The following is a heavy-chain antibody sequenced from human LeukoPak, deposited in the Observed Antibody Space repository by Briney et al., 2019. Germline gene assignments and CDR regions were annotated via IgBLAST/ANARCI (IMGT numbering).Heavy chain of an antibody. CDR3: ARDGYSSGWYDY. J-gene: IGHJ4*02. Sequence: PGGSLRLSCGASGFTFSNYWMSWVRQAPGKGLEWVSVIYSGGSTYYADSVKGRFTISRDNSKNTLYLQMNSLRAEDTAVYYCARDGYSSGWYDYWGQGTLVTVSS. D-gene: IGHD6-19*01. CDR2: IYSGGST. V-gene: IGHV3-53*01. CDR1: GFTFSNYW.